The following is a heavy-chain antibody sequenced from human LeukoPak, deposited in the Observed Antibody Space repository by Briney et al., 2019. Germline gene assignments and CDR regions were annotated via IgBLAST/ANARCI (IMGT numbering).Heavy chain of an antibody. CDR3: ARDEATGTYYYYYYYMDV. CDR1: GFTFSSYW. D-gene: IGHD6-13*01. V-gene: IGHV3-7*01. Sequence: GSLRLSCAASGFTFSSYWMSWVRQAPGKGLEWVANIKQDGSEKYYVDSVKGRFTISRDNAKNSLYLQMNSLRAEDTAVYYCARDEATGTYYYYYYYMDVWGKGTTVTVSS. J-gene: IGHJ6*03. CDR2: IKQDGSEK.